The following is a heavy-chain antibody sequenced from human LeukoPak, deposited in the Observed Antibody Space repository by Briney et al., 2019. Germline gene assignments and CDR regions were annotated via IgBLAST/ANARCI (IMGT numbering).Heavy chain of an antibody. CDR2: VKHDGSEK. CDR3: ARDAYRDRYFDY. J-gene: IGHJ4*02. V-gene: IGHV3-7*01. D-gene: IGHD4-11*01. Sequence: GGSLRLSCAASGFTVSSNYMSWVRQAPGKWLEWVANVKHDGSEKHYVDSVKGRLTISRDNAKNSVYLQFNSLRAEDTAVYYCARDAYRDRYFDYWGQGTLVTVSS. CDR1: GFTVSSNY.